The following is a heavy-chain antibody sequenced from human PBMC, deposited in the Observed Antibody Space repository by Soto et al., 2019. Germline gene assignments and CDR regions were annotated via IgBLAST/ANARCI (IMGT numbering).Heavy chain of an antibody. Sequence: ASVKGSCKASGYAFTSYGISWWRQSPGQGLEWMGWISAYNGNTNYAQKLQGRVTMTTDTSTSTAYMELRSLRSDDTAVYYCARDSRIAVAGAYDYWGQGTLVTVSS. V-gene: IGHV1-18*04. D-gene: IGHD6-19*01. J-gene: IGHJ4*02. CDR2: ISAYNGNT. CDR1: GYAFTSYG. CDR3: ARDSRIAVAGAYDY.